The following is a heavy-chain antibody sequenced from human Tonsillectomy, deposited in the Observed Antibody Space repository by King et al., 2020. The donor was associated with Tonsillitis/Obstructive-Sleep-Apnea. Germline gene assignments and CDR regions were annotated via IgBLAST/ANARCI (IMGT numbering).Heavy chain of an antibody. CDR2: IDPSDSYT. Sequence: VQLVESGAEVKKPGESLRISCKGSGYSFNSYWISWVRQMPGKGLEWMGRIDPSDSYTNYSPSFQGHVTISADKSISTAYLQWSSLKSSDTAIYYCARQDCSSNSCYEAYWGQGTLVTVSS. V-gene: IGHV5-10-1*01. CDR1: GYSFNSYW. J-gene: IGHJ4*02. D-gene: IGHD2-2*01. CDR3: ARQDCSSNSCYEAY.